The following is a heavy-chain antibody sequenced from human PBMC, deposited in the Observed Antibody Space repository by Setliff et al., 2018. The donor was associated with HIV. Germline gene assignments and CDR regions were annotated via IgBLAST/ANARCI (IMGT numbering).Heavy chain of an antibody. V-gene: IGHV4-31*03. J-gene: IGHJ3*02. CDR2: IYYIGGA. D-gene: IGHD3-10*01. CDR1: GGSINSGGYY. CDR3: ARESMLRGLRHAVDI. Sequence: PSETLSLTCTVSGGSINSGGYYWTWVRQHPGKGLQWIGYIYYIGGAYYNPSLKSRVTISLDTSKNHFSLNLSSVTAADTAVYYCARESMLRGLRHAVDIWGQGTMGTVS.